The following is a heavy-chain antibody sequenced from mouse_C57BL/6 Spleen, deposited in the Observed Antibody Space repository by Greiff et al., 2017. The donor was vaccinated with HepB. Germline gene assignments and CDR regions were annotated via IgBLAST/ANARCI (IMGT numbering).Heavy chain of an antibody. J-gene: IGHJ3*01. CDR2: IYPSDSET. CDR1: GYTFTSYW. Sequence: QVQLQQPGAELVRPGSSVKLSCKASGYTFTSYWMDWVKQRPGQGLEWIGNIYPSDSETHYNQKFKDKATLTVDKSSSTAYMQLSSLTSEDAAVYYCARGNWSAWFAYWGQGTLVTVSA. V-gene: IGHV1-61*01. D-gene: IGHD4-1*01. CDR3: ARGNWSAWFAY.